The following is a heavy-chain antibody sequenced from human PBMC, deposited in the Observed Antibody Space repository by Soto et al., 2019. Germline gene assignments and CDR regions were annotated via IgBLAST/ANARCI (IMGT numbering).Heavy chain of an antibody. D-gene: IGHD3-3*01. J-gene: IGHJ4*02. V-gene: IGHV4-39*01. CDR3: ARLSISITIFGVVIMPDDY. CDR2: IYYSGST. Sequence: SETLSLTCTVSGGSISSSSYYWGWIRQPPGKGLEWIGSIYYSGSTYYNPSLKSRVTISVDTSKNQFSLKLSSVTAADTAVYYCARLSISITIFGVVIMPDDYWGQGTLVTVS. CDR1: GGSISSSSYY.